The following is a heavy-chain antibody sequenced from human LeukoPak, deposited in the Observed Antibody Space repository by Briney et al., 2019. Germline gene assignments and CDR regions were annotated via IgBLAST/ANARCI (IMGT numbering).Heavy chain of an antibody. Sequence: SETLSLTCTVSAYSVTSDYFWGWLRQLPGKGLDWSDNDDHSGNTYYNPSLKSRATISLDTSKKDFSLKLTSVTAADTAIYYCATVRASHYGDWFFDYWGQGTLVTVSS. D-gene: IGHD4-17*01. CDR3: ATVRASHYGDWFFDY. CDR2: DDHSGNT. CDR1: AYSVTSDYF. J-gene: IGHJ4*02. V-gene: IGHV4-38-2*02.